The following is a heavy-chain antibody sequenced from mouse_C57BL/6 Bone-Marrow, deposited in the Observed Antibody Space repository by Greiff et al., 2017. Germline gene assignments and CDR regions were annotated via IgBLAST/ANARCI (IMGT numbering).Heavy chain of an antibody. CDR2: IWGGGST. D-gene: IGHD2-5*01. CDR3: AKRGFSNYGYAMDY. V-gene: IGHV2-9*01. Sequence: VKLQESGPGLVAPSQSLSITCTVSGFSLTSYGVDWVRQPPGKGLEWLGVIWGGGSTNYNSAPMSRLSISKDNSKSQVFLKMNSLQTDDTAMDYCAKRGFSNYGYAMDYWGQGTSVTVSS. CDR1: GFSLTSYG. J-gene: IGHJ4*01.